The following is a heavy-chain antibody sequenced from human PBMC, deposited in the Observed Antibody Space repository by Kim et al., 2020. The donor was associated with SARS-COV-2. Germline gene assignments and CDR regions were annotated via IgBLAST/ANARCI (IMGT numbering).Heavy chain of an antibody. CDR2: IYYSGST. CDR3: ARRSIGYCSSTSCYSGFDP. J-gene: IGHJ5*02. Sequence: SETLSLTCTVSGGSISSYYWSWIRQPPGKVLEWIGYIYYSGSTNYNPSLKSRVTISVDTSKNQFSLKLSSVTAADTAVYYFARRSIGYCSSTSCYSGFDPWGQGTLVTVSS. CDR1: GGSISSYY. D-gene: IGHD2-2*02. V-gene: IGHV4-59*08.